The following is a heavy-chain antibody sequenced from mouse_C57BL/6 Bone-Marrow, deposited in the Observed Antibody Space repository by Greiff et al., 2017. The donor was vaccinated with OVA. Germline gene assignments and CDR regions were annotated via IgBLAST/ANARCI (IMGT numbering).Heavy chain of an antibody. J-gene: IGHJ4*01. Sequence: VQLQQSGAELVRPGASVKLSCKASGYTFTDYYINWVKQRPGQGLEWIARIYPGSGNTYYNEKFKGKATLTAEKSSSTAYMQLSSLTSEDSAVDFCARWGGNYPYAMDYWGQGTSVTVSS. D-gene: IGHD2-1*01. V-gene: IGHV1-76*01. CDR2: IYPGSGNT. CDR3: ARWGGNYPYAMDY. CDR1: GYTFTDYY.